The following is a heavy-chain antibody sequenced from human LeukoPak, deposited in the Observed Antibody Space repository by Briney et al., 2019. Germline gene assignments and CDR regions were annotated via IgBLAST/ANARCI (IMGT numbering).Heavy chain of an antibody. CDR1: GFTFDDYA. J-gene: IGHJ3*02. D-gene: IGHD1-26*01. Sequence: GGPLRLSCAASGFTFDDYAMQWLRHARGKGLEGVSGNSWNSGSIGYADSVKGRFTISRDNAKNSLYLQMNSLRAEDTALYYCAKDIGRELLAFDIWGQGTMVTVSS. CDR3: AKDIGRELLAFDI. V-gene: IGHV3-9*01. CDR2: NSWNSGSI.